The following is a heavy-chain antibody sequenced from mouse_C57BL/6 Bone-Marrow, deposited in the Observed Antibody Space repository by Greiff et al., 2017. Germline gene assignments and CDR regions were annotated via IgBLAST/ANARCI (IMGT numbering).Heavy chain of an antibody. D-gene: IGHD2-5*01. J-gene: IGHJ3*01. CDR3: ARQWAYYSNCAWFAY. CDR1: GFTFSSYT. V-gene: IGHV5-9*01. Sequence: EVKLQESGGGLVKPGGSLKLSCAASGFTFSSYTMSWVRQTPEKRLEWVATISGGGGNTYYPDSVKGRFPSSRDNAKNTLYLQMRSLRSEDTALYYCARQWAYYSNCAWFAYWGQGTLVTVSA. CDR2: ISGGGGNT.